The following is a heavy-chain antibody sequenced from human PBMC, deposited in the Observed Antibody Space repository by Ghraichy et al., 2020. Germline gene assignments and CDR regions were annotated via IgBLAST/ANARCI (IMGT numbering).Heavy chain of an antibody. Sequence: SETLSLTCAVYGGSFSGYYWSWSRQPPGKGLEWIGEINHSGSTNYNPSLKSRVTISVDTSKNQFSLKLSSVTAADTAVYYCARGRLAVAGKLDYWGQGTLVTVSS. CDR3: ARGRLAVAGKLDY. J-gene: IGHJ4*02. V-gene: IGHV4-34*01. CDR2: INHSGST. D-gene: IGHD6-19*01. CDR1: GGSFSGYY.